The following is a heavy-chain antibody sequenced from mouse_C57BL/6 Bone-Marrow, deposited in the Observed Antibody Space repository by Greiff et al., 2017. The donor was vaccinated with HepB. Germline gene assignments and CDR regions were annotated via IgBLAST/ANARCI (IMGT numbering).Heavy chain of an antibody. J-gene: IGHJ1*03. CDR3: ARDDLYYGSSSYWYFDD. CDR2: INPYNGGT. CDR1: GYTFTDYY. Sequence: EVQLQQSGAELARPGASVKLSCKASGYTFTDYYMNWVKQSHGKSLEWIGVINPYNGGTSYNQKFKGKATLTVDKSSSTAYMELNSLTSEDSAVYYCARDDLYYGSSSYWYFDDWGTGTTVTVSS. V-gene: IGHV1-19*01. D-gene: IGHD1-1*01.